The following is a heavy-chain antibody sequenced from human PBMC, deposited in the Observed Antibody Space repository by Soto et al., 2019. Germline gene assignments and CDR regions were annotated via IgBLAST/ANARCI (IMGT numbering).Heavy chain of an antibody. V-gene: IGHV1-69*08. CDR2: IIPILGIA. D-gene: IGHD5-12*01. J-gene: IGHJ5*02. CDR1: GGTFSSYT. Sequence: QVQLVQSGAEVKKPGSSVKVSCKASGGTFSSYTISWVRQAPGQGLEWMGRIIPILGIANYAQKFQGRVTITADKSTSTAYMELSSLRSEDTAVYYCARDKRSKSGYEEAYNWFDPWGQGTLVTVSS. CDR3: ARDKRSKSGYEEAYNWFDP.